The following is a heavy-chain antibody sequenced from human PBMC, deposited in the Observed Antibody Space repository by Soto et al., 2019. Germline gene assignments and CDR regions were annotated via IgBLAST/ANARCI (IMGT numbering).Heavy chain of an antibody. CDR3: TRASSLDVDF. Sequence: PGGSLRLSCTASGFTFGDYALSWVRQAPGKGLEWVGFIRRNAYGGTTDYAASVKGRFTISRDDSKSIAYLQMNSLRTEDTALYYCTRASSLDVDFWGQGTLVTVSS. CDR1: GFTFGDYA. D-gene: IGHD3-16*01. CDR2: IRRNAYGGTT. V-gene: IGHV3-49*04. J-gene: IGHJ4*02.